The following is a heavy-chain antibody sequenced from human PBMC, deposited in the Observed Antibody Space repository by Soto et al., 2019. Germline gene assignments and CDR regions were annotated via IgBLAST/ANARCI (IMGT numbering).Heavy chain of an antibody. CDR1: GGSISSYY. CDR3: ARAFSTVDFDY. V-gene: IGHV4-59*08. J-gene: IGHJ4*02. Sequence: TSETLSLTCTVSGGSISSYYWSWIRQPPGKGLEWIGYIYYSGNTNYHPSLRSRVTISVDTSKNQFSLKLSSVTAADTAVYYCARAFSTVDFDYWGQGTLVTVSS. CDR2: IYYSGNT. D-gene: IGHD4-17*01.